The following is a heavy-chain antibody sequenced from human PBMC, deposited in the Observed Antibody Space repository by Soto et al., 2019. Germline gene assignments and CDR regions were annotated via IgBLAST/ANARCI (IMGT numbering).Heavy chain of an antibody. J-gene: IGHJ4*02. D-gene: IGHD5-18*01. CDR3: VSDRGYGHASVPYS. Sequence: QAHLVESGGGVVQPGRSLRLSCAASGFTFTSYGMHWVRQAPGTRLEWVAVISYDGGLQHYADSVKGRFTISRDNSTSMVLLQINSLRAEDTAVYYCVSDRGYGHASVPYSWGQGTLVSVSS. V-gene: IGHV3-30*03. CDR2: ISYDGGLQ. CDR1: GFTFTSYG.